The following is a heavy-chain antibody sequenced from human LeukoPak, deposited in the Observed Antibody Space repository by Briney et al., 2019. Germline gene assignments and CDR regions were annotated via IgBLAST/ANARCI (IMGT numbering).Heavy chain of an antibody. Sequence: LSETLSLTCAVYGGSFSGYYWSWIRQPPGKGLEWIGEINHSGSTNYNPSLKSRVTISVDTSKNQFSLKLSSVTAADTAVYYCATYWELNAFDIWGQGTMVTVSS. CDR1: GGSFSGYY. D-gene: IGHD1-26*01. CDR2: INHSGST. V-gene: IGHV4-34*01. CDR3: ATYWELNAFDI. J-gene: IGHJ3*02.